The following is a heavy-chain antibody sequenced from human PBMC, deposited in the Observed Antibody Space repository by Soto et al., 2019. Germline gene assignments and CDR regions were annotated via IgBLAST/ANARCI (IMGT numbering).Heavy chain of an antibody. CDR2: ISGTGGST. CDR3: AKSLTTVTTGNYFDY. Sequence: GGSLRLSCAASGFTFGSYAMSWVRQAPGKGLEWVSGISGTGGSTFYADSVKGRFTISRDNSKNTLFLQMNSLRAEDTAVYYCAKSLTTVTTGNYFDYWGQGTLVTVSS. J-gene: IGHJ4*02. D-gene: IGHD4-17*01. V-gene: IGHV3-23*01. CDR1: GFTFGSYA.